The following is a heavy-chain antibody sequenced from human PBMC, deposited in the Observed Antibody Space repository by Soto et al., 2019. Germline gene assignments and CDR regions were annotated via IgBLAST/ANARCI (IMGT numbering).Heavy chain of an antibody. CDR2: IFSTGST. CDR3: GGGVAYRDYVDY. D-gene: IGHD2-2*02. J-gene: IGHJ4*02. CDR1: GDSISSGSYY. V-gene: IGHV4-39*01. Sequence: QLQLHESGPGLVKPSETLSLTCAVSGDSISSGSYYWGWIRQPPGRGLQWIASIFSTGSTYYTPSLKSRVPISADTSKNQFSLRLNSVTAADTAVYYCGGGVAYRDYVDYWGQGTLVTVSS.